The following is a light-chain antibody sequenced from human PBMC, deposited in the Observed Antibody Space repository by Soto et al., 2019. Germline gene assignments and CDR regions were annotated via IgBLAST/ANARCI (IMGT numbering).Light chain of an antibody. J-gene: IGKJ5*01. Sequence: EIVSTQSPVTLSLSPVAIATLSCSSSQSVSSSYIAWYQQKPGQAPRLLIYGASSRATGIPDRFSGSGSGTDFTLTIRRLEPEDFAVYYCQQYGSSPPINCGKGQRREIK. V-gene: IGKV3-20*01. CDR1: QSVSSSY. CDR2: GAS. CDR3: QQYGSSPPIN.